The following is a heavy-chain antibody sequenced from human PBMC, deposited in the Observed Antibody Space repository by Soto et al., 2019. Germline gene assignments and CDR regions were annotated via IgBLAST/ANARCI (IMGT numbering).Heavy chain of an antibody. J-gene: IGHJ6*03. Sequence: GGSLRLSCAASGFTFSDYYMSWIRQAPGKGLEWVSYISSSGSTIYYADSVKGRFTISRDNAKNSLYLQMNSLRAEDTAVHYCASPPEGYCSSTSCYYYYMDVWGKGTTVTVSS. V-gene: IGHV3-11*01. CDR2: ISSSGSTI. D-gene: IGHD2-2*01. CDR3: ASPPEGYCSSTSCYYYYMDV. CDR1: GFTFSDYY.